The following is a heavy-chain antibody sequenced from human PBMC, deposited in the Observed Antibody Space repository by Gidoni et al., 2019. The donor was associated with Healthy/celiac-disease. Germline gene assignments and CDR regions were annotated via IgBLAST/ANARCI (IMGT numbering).Heavy chain of an antibody. CDR1: GFTVSSNY. V-gene: IGHV3-53*01. CDR3: ARDRVVATIYYYYYYGMDV. D-gene: IGHD5-12*01. Sequence: EVQLVESGGGLIQPGGSLRLSCAASGFTVSSNYMSWVRQAPGKGLEWVSVIYSGGSTYYADSVKGRFTISRDNSKNTLYLQMNSLRAEDTAVYYCARDRVVATIYYYYYYGMDVWSQGTTVTVSS. J-gene: IGHJ6*02. CDR2: IYSGGST.